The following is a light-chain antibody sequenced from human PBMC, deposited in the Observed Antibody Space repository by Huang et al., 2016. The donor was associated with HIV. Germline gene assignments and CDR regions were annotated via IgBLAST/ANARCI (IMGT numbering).Light chain of an antibody. CDR2: DAS. CDR1: QSVSSY. J-gene: IGKJ4*01. Sequence: EIVLTQSPATLSSSPGERATLSCRASQSVSSYLAWYQEKPGQAPRLLIYDASNRTTGIPARFSGSGSGTDFTLTISSLEPEDFAVYYGQQRSNWPPLTFGGGTKVEIK. V-gene: IGKV3-11*01. CDR3: QQRSNWPPLT.